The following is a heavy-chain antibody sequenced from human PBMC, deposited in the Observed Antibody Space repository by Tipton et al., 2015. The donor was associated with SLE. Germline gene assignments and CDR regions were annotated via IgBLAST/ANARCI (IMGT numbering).Heavy chain of an antibody. V-gene: IGHV3-21*01. CDR3: VKSAGFNPHYYYYYMDV. CDR2: ITGTSNYI. CDR1: GFTFSDFS. Sequence: GSLRLSCAASGFTFSDFSMNWVRQAPGKGLEWVSSITGTSNYIYYSDSVRGRFTISRDNAKNSLYLQMNSLRAADTAVYYCVKSAGFNPHYYYYYMDVWGNGTTVTVSS. D-gene: IGHD6-13*01. J-gene: IGHJ6*03.